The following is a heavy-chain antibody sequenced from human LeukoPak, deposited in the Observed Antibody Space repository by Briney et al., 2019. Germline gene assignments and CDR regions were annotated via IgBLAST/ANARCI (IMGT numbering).Heavy chain of an antibody. D-gene: IGHD2-15*01. Sequence: SETLSLTCTVSGGSISSSSYYWGWIRQPPGKGLEWIGSIYYSGSTYYNPSLKSRVTISVDTSKNQFSLKLSSVTAADTAVYYCARHPRGGNYFDYWGQGTLVTVSS. CDR1: GGSISSSSYY. V-gene: IGHV4-39*01. CDR3: ARHPRGGNYFDY. CDR2: IYYSGST. J-gene: IGHJ4*02.